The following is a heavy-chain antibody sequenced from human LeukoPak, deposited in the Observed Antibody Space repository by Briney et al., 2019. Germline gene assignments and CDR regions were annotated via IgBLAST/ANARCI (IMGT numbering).Heavy chain of an antibody. D-gene: IGHD2-15*01. CDR1: GYTFTGDY. CDR2: INPNSGGT. V-gene: IGHV1-2*02. Sequence: ASVKVSCTASGYTFTGDYMHWVRQAPGQGLEWMGWINPNSGGTNYAQKFQGRVTMTRDTSISTAYMELSRLRSDDTAVYYCARDRRSLSRISRAFDIWGQGTMVTVSS. J-gene: IGHJ3*02. CDR3: ARDRRSLSRISRAFDI.